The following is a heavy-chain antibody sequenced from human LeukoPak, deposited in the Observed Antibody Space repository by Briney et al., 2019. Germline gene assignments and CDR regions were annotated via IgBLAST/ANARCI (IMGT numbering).Heavy chain of an antibody. CDR1: GFTVNGNS. CDR3: ARDGKYDSSGYYSLDY. Sequence: PGGSLRLSCAASGFTVNGNSMSWVRQAPGKGLEWVSVIYSGGSTYYADSVKGRFTISRDNSKNTLYLQMSSLRVEDTAVYYCARDGKYDSSGYYSLDYWGQGTLVTVSS. D-gene: IGHD3-22*01. CDR2: IYSGGST. V-gene: IGHV3-66*01. J-gene: IGHJ4*02.